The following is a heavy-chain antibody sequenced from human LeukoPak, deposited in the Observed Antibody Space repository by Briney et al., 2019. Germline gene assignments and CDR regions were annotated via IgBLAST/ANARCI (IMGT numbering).Heavy chain of an antibody. D-gene: IGHD3-9*01. CDR3: ARHGVLGHYDLLTGYILSTFDY. CDR2: MHHSGST. Sequence: SETLSLTCTVSGYSISIAYYWGWIRQPPGKRLEWIGSMHHSGSTGYNPSLKSRVTISLDTSKNQFSLKLSSVTAADTAVYYCARHGVLGHYDLLTGYILSTFDYWGQGTLVTVSS. CDR1: GYSISIAYY. J-gene: IGHJ4*02. V-gene: IGHV4-38-2*02.